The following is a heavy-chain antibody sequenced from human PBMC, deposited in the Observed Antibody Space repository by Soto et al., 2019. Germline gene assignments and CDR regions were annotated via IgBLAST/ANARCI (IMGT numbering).Heavy chain of an antibody. D-gene: IGHD3-3*02. V-gene: IGHV1-18*01. CDR3: ARHHGPSTPQNWFAP. CDR2: ISTYSGDT. CDR1: GYTFFTYD. Sequence: ASVNVSCKASGYTFFTYDISWVRQAPGQWLELMGLISTYSGDTKYAQKFQGRVTMTTXXXXTXSXLXLXXXXSDXTAVYDCARHHGPSTPQNWFAPRAQRTLVIVSS. J-gene: IGHJ5*02.